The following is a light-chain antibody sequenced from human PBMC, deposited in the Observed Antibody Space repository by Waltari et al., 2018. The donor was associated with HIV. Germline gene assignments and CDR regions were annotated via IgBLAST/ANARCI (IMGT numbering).Light chain of an antibody. V-gene: IGKV1-6*01. Sequence: AIQMTQSPSSLSASVGDRVTITSRASQGIGNDLGWYQQKSGRAPKVLIYAASKLQSGVPSRFSGSRSGTDFTLTISSLQPEDSATYYCLQDGSFPLTFGPGTKVDV. CDR3: LQDGSFPLT. J-gene: IGKJ3*01. CDR2: AAS. CDR1: QGIGND.